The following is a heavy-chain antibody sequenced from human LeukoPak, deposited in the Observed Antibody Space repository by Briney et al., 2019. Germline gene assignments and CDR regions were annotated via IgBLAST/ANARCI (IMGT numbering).Heavy chain of an antibody. CDR3: ATGPKGSGSHYNTKSLFFDY. V-gene: IGHV1-69-2*01. J-gene: IGHJ4*02. Sequence: GATVKIPCKASGYTFTDYYMHWVQQAPGKGLEWMGRVDPEDGETIYAEKFQGRVTITADTSTDTAYMELSSLRSEDTAVYYCATGPKGSGSHYNTKSLFFDYWGQGTLVTVSS. CDR1: GYTFTDYY. D-gene: IGHD3-10*01. CDR2: VDPEDGET.